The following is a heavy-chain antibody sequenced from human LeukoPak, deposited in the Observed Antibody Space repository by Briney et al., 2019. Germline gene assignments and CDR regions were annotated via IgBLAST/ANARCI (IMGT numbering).Heavy chain of an antibody. J-gene: IGHJ3*02. Sequence: SETLSLTCAVYGGSFSGYYWSWIRQPPGKGLEWIGEINHSGSTNYNPPLKSRVTISVDTSKNQFSLKLSSVTAADTAVYYCARGWVYYDSSGYYLDAFDIWGQGTMVTVSS. CDR2: INHSGST. CDR3: ARGWVYYDSSGYYLDAFDI. D-gene: IGHD3-22*01. V-gene: IGHV4-34*01. CDR1: GGSFSGYY.